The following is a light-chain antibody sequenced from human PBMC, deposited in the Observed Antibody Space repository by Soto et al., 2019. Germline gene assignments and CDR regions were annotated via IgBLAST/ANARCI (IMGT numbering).Light chain of an antibody. CDR3: QQYRT. CDR2: DAS. V-gene: IGKV3-20*01. CDR1: QSVSSSS. Sequence: EIVLTQSPGTLSLSPGERATLSCRASQSVSSSSLAWYQQKPGQAPRLLIYDASSRATGIPDRFSGSGSGTAFTLTISRLEPEDFAVYYCQQYRTFGQGTKVDIK. J-gene: IGKJ1*01.